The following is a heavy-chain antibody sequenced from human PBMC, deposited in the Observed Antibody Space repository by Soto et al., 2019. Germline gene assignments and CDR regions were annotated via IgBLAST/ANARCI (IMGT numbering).Heavy chain of an antibody. J-gene: IGHJ5*02. V-gene: IGHV4-30-4*01. Sequence: KPSETLSLTCTVSGGSISSGDYYWSWIRQPPGKGLEWIGYIYYSGSTYYNPSLKSRVTISVDTSKNQFSLKLSSVTAADTAVYYCARGSGGYCGGDCYEARWFDPWGQGTLVTVSS. D-gene: IGHD2-21*02. CDR2: IYYSGST. CDR1: GGSISSGDYY. CDR3: ARGSGGYCGGDCYEARWFDP.